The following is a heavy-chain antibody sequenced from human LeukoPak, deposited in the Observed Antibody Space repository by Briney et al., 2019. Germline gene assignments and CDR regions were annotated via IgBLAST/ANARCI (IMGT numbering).Heavy chain of an antibody. D-gene: IGHD6-19*01. V-gene: IGHV3-74*01. CDR2: INSDGSST. CDR1: GFTFRSYW. J-gene: IGHJ4*02. CDR3: ARDRSPIAVAGKEGFDY. Sequence: GGSLRLSCAASGFTFRSYWMHWVRQAPGKGLVWVSRINSDGSSTSYADSVKGRFTISRDNARNTLYLQMNSLRAEDTAVYYCARDRSPIAVAGKEGFDYWGQGTLVTVSS.